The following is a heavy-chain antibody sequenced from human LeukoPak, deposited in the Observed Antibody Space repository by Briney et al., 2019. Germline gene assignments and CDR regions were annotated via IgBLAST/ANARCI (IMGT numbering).Heavy chain of an antibody. CDR2: IYTSGST. Sequence: PSETLSLTCTVSGGSISSGSYYWSWIRQPAGKGLEWIGRIYTSGSTNYNPSLKGRVTISVDTSKNQFSLKLSSVTAADTAVYYCARDLAGYSSSWYDYWGQGTLVTVSS. J-gene: IGHJ4*02. CDR3: ARDLAGYSSSWYDY. V-gene: IGHV4-61*02. CDR1: GGSISSGSYY. D-gene: IGHD6-13*01.